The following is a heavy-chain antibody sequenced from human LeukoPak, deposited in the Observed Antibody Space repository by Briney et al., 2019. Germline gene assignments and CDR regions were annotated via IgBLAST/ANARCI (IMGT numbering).Heavy chain of an antibody. CDR3: ALAAAGTAYYYYYYGMDV. V-gene: IGHV3-48*03. CDR2: ISNSGSTI. Sequence: GGSLRLSCAASGFTFSSYEMNWVRQAPGKGLEWVSYISNSGSTIYYADSVKGRFTISRDNAKNSQYLQMNSLRAEDTAVYYCALAAAGTAYYYYYYGMDVWGQGTTVTVSS. CDR1: GFTFSSYE. J-gene: IGHJ6*02. D-gene: IGHD6-13*01.